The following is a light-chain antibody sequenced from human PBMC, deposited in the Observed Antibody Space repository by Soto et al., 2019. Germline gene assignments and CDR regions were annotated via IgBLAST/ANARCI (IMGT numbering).Light chain of an antibody. Sequence: QSVLTQPASVSGSPGQSITISCTGSSSDVGGFNYVSWYQQHPDNAPILLIYEVSNRPSGVSGRFSASRSGNTASLTISGLQAEDEADYYFCSTARSATLVFAGGTKVTV. V-gene: IGLV2-14*03. CDR3: CSTARSATLV. CDR2: EVS. CDR1: SSDVGGFNY. J-gene: IGLJ2*01.